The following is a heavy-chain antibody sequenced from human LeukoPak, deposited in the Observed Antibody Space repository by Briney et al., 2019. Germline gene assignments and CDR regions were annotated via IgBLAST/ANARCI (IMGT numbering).Heavy chain of an antibody. CDR2: IYYSGTT. V-gene: IGHV4-59*01. CDR1: GGSISSYY. Sequence: SETLSLTCTVSGGSISSYYWSWIRQPPGKGLEWVGYIYYSGTTNYNPSLKSRVTISVDTSKNQFSLNMTSVTAADTAVYYCARVHCSSTSCYYDAFDIWGQGTMVTVSS. CDR3: ARVHCSSTSCYYDAFDI. J-gene: IGHJ3*02. D-gene: IGHD2-2*01.